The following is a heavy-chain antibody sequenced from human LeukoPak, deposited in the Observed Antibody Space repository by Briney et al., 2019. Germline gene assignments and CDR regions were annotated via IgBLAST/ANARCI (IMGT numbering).Heavy chain of an antibody. CDR2: IYHSGST. D-gene: IGHD1-7*01. V-gene: IGHV4-59*12. CDR1: GASISSYY. Sequence: SETLSLTCTVSGASISSYYWSWIRQPPGKGLEWIVYIYHSGSTYYNPSLKSRVTISLDRSKNQFSLTLSSVTAADTAVYYCARTPYNWNYDYWGQGTLVTVSS. CDR3: ARTPYNWNYDY. J-gene: IGHJ4*02.